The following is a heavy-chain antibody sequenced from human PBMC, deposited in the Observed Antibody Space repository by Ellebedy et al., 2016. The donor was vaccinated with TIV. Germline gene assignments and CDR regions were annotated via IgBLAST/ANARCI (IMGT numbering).Heavy chain of an antibody. D-gene: IGHD2-2*02. CDR3: ARDRYIKRIAWFDP. Sequence: AASVKVSCKASGYTFTSYGISWVRQAPGQGLEWMGWISGYNGNTNYAQKLQGRVTMTTDTSTGTAYMELRSLRSDDTAVYYCARDRYIKRIAWFDPWGQGTLVTVSS. CDR2: ISGYNGNT. V-gene: IGHV1-18*04. CDR1: GYTFTSYG. J-gene: IGHJ5*02.